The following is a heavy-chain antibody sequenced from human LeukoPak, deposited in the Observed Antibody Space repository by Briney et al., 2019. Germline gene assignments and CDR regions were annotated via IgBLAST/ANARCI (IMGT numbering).Heavy chain of an antibody. CDR3: ARDGSPIIAARPDWFDP. J-gene: IGHJ5*02. CDR2: IYHSGST. D-gene: IGHD6-6*01. V-gene: IGHV4-38-2*02. Sequence: SETLSLTCTVSGYSISSGYYWGWIRQPPGQGLEWIGIIYHSGSTYYNPSLKSRVTISVDTSKNQFSLKLSSVTAADTAVYYCARDGSPIIAARPDWFDPWGQGTLVTVSS. CDR1: GYSISSGYY.